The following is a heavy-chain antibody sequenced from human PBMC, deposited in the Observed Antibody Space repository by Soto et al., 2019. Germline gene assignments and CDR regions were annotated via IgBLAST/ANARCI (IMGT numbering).Heavy chain of an antibody. D-gene: IGHD3-10*01. CDR3: ARRGPVSDYYYYYGMDV. V-gene: IGHV4-34*01. Sequence: PSETLSLTCAVYGGSFSGYYWSWIRQPPGKGLEWIGEINHSGSTNYNPSLKSRVTISVDTSKNQFSLKLSSVTAADTAVYYCARRGPVSDYYYYYGMDVWGQGTTVTVSS. CDR1: GGSFSGYY. J-gene: IGHJ6*02. CDR2: INHSGST.